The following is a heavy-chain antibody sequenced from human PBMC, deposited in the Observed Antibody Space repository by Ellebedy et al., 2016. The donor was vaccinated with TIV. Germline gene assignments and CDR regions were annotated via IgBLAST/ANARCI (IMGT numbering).Heavy chain of an antibody. Sequence: ASVKVSXKVSGYTLTELSMHWVRQAPGKGLEWMGGFDPEDGETIYAQKFQGRVTMTEDTSTDTAYMELSSLRSEDTAVYYCARGMATVRGSQLGTYYYMDVWGKGTTVTVSS. CDR1: GYTLTELS. CDR3: ARGMATVRGSQLGTYYYMDV. V-gene: IGHV1-24*01. CDR2: FDPEDGET. D-gene: IGHD4-11*01. J-gene: IGHJ6*03.